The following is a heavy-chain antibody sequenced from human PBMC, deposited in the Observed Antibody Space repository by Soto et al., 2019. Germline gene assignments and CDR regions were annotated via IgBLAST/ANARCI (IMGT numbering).Heavy chain of an antibody. D-gene: IGHD3-3*01. CDR3: ASFGDFLEWSYDY. CDR1: GFTFSDYY. CDR2: ISSSGSTI. V-gene: IGHV3-11*01. Sequence: PGGSLRLSCAASGFTFSDYYMSWIRQAPGKGLEWVSYISSSGSTIYYADSVKGRFTISRDNAKNSLYLQMNSLRAEDTAVYYCASFGDFLEWSYDYWGQGTLVTVSS. J-gene: IGHJ4*02.